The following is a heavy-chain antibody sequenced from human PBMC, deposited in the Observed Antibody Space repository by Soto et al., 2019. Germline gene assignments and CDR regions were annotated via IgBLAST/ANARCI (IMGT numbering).Heavy chain of an antibody. D-gene: IGHD3-10*01. CDR2: INPSGGST. CDR1: GYTFTSYY. J-gene: IGHJ3*02. Sequence: EASVKVSCKESGYTFTSYYMHWVRQAPGQGLEWMGIINPSGGSTSYAQKFQGRVTMTRDTSTSTVYMELSSLRSEDTAVYYCARGQTNQYYYGSDLDAFDIWGQGTMVTVSS. V-gene: IGHV1-46*01. CDR3: ARGQTNQYYYGSDLDAFDI.